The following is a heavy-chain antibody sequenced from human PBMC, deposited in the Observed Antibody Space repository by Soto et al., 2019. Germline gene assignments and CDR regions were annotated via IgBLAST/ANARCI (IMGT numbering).Heavy chain of an antibody. Sequence: QVQLQESGPGLVKPSETLSLTCTVSGGSISSYYWSWIRQPPGKGLEWIGYIYYSGSTNYNPSLKSRVTISVDTSKNQFSLKLSSVTAADTAVYYCAREDFCSGGSCYRYWGQGTLVTVSS. CDR2: IYYSGST. V-gene: IGHV4-59*01. CDR3: AREDFCSGGSCYRY. D-gene: IGHD2-15*01. J-gene: IGHJ4*02. CDR1: GGSISSYY.